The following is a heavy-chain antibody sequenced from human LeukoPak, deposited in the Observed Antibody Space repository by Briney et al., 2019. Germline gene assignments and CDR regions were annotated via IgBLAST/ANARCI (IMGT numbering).Heavy chain of an antibody. CDR1: GASVNSDNYY. D-gene: IGHD3-9*01. CDR2: IYYSGST. CDR3: ARHVWLQPFDY. Sequence: SETLSLTCTVSGASVNSDNYYWSWIRQSPGKGLEWIGYIYYSGSTNYNPSLKSRVTISVDTSKNQFSLKLSSVTAADTAVYYCARHVWLQPFDYWGQGTLVTVSS. J-gene: IGHJ4*02. V-gene: IGHV4-61*01.